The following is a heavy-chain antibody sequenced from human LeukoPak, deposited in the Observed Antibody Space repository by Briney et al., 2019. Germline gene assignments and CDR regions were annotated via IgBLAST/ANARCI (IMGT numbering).Heavy chain of an antibody. CDR2: IYPGDSDT. CDR3: ARGQYCSRSNCYFDY. V-gene: IGHV5-51*01. D-gene: IGHD2-15*01. J-gene: IGHJ4*02. Sequence: GESLKISCKGSGYSFTSYWIGWVRQMPGKGLEWMGIIYPGDSDTRYIPSFQGQVTISGDKSISTAYLQWSSLKASDTAIYYCARGQYCSRSNCYFDYWGQGTPVTVSS. CDR1: GYSFTSYW.